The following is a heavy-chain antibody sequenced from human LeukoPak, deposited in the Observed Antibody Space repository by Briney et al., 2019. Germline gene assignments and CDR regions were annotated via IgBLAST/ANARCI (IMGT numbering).Heavy chain of an antibody. Sequence: RPSETLSLTCTVSGGSVSSGSYYWSWIRQPPGKGLEWIGYIYYSGSTNYNPSLKSRFTISVDTSKNQFSLKLSSVTAADTAVYYCARDLDCSSTSCTRPGSVGETNIAAAPYYYYYGMDVWGKGTTVTVSS. V-gene: IGHV4-61*01. D-gene: IGHD2-2*01. CDR1: GGSVSSGSYY. J-gene: IGHJ6*04. CDR3: ARDLDCSSTSCTRPGSVGETNIAAAPYYYYYGMDV. CDR2: IYYSGST.